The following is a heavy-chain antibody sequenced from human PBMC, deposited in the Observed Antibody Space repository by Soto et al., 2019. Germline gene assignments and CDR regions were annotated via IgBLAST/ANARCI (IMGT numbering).Heavy chain of an antibody. CDR3: ARSNWFDP. D-gene: IGHD4-4*01. J-gene: IGHJ5*02. CDR2: ISHSGST. CDR1: GGSLRGYY. Sequence: SETLSLTCAVYGGSLRGYYWTWIRQPPGKGLEWIGEISHSGSTNYNPSLKSRVTISVDTSKNQFSLKLSSVTAADTAVYFCARSNWFDPWGQGTLVSVSS. V-gene: IGHV4-34*01.